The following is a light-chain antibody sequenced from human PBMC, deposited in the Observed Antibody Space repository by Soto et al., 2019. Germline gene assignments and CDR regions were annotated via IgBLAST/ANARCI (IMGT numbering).Light chain of an antibody. CDR2: EVS. CDR1: SSDVGGYNY. Sequence: QSALTQPPSASGSPGQSVTISCTGTSSDVGGYNYVSWYQQHPGKAPKLMIYEVSKRPSGVPDRFSGCKSGNTASLTDSGLQSEDEADYYCSSYAGTNNFYGFGTGTKVTVL. V-gene: IGLV2-8*01. CDR3: SSYAGTNNFYG. J-gene: IGLJ1*01.